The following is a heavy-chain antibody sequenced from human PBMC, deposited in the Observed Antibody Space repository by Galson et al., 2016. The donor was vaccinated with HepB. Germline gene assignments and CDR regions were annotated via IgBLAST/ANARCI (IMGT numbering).Heavy chain of an antibody. CDR3: ARPLGIDYDVLTGYYLQQYYFDS. Sequence: SLRLSCAASEFTFSTYGIHWVRQAPGKGLEWVSYISGSSSTIFYADSVKGRFTISRDNAKNSLYLQMNSLRAEDTAVYYCARPLGIDYDVLTGYYLQQYYFDSWGQGTLVTVSS. J-gene: IGHJ4*02. D-gene: IGHD3-9*01. CDR1: EFTFSTYG. CDR2: ISGSSSTI. V-gene: IGHV3-48*01.